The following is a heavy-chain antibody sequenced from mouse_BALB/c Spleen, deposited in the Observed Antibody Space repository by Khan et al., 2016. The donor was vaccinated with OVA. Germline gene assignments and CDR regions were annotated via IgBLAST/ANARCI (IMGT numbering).Heavy chain of an antibody. V-gene: IGHV1S137*01. CDR3: VRDGITEFAH. Sequence: QMQLEESGPELVRPGVSVKISCKGSSNIFSDSGLHWVKQSHAESLEWIGVISTYYENVSYNQKFKGKATMTVDKSSSTAYMELARLTSEDSAVYCCVRDGITEFAHWGQGTLVTVSA. J-gene: IGHJ3*01. CDR1: SNIFSDSG. D-gene: IGHD2-4*01. CDR2: ISTYYENV.